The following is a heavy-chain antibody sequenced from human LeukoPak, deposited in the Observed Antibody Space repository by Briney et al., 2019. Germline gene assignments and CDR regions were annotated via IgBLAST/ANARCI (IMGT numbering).Heavy chain of an antibody. J-gene: IGHJ3*02. V-gene: IGHV3-11*01. D-gene: IGHD2-2*01. Sequence: PGGSLRLSCAASGFTFSDYYMSWIRQAPGKGLEWVSCISSSGSTIYYADSVKGRFTISRDNAKNSLYLQMNSLRAEDTAVYYCARDSGYCSSTSCSSSDAFDIWGQGTMVTVSS. CDR2: ISSSGSTI. CDR1: GFTFSDYY. CDR3: ARDSGYCSSTSCSSSDAFDI.